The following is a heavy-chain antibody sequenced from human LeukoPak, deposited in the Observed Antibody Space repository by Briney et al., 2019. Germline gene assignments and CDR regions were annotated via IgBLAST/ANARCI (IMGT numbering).Heavy chain of an antibody. CDR1: GFTFDDYA. CDR2: ISWDGGST. D-gene: IGHD3-22*01. J-gene: IGHJ6*03. V-gene: IGHV3-43D*03. CDR3: AKAGHSGYYYYYYYMDV. Sequence: PGGSLRLSCAASGFTFDDYAMHWVRHAPGKGLEWVSLISWDGGSTYYADSVKGRFTISRDNSKNSLYLQMNSLRAEDTALYYCAKAGHSGYYYYYYYMDVWGKGTTVTVSS.